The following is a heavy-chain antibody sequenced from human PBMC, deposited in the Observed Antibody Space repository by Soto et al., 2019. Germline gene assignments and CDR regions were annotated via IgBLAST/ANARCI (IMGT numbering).Heavy chain of an antibody. CDR3: ARGGYCSSTSCYCDY. J-gene: IGHJ4*02. CDR1: GGTFSSYA. D-gene: IGHD2-2*01. Sequence: ASVKVSCKASGGTFSSYAISWVRQAPGQGLEWMGGIIPIFGTANYAQKFQGRVTITADESTSTAYMELSSLRSEDTAVYYCARGGYCSSTSCYCDYWGQGTLVTVSS. CDR2: IIPIFGTA. V-gene: IGHV1-69*13.